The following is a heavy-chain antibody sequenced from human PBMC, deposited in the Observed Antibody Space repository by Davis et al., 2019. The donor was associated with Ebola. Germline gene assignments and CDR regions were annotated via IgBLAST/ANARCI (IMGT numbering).Heavy chain of an antibody. D-gene: IGHD6-19*01. CDR1: GFIFSTYS. V-gene: IGHV3-48*02. CDR3: ARPREQWLVRYFDY. CDR2: ISSRSITI. Sequence: GGSLRLSCAASGFIFSTYSMNWVRQAPGKGLEWVSYISSRSITIYYADSVKGRFTISRDNAKNSLYLQMNSLRDEDTGVYYCARPREQWLVRYFDYWGQGTLVTVSS. J-gene: IGHJ4*02.